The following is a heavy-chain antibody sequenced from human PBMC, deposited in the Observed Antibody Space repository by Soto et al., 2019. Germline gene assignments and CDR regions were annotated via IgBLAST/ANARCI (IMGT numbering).Heavy chain of an antibody. V-gene: IGHV3-30*18. CDR1: GFTFSSYG. Sequence: QVQLVESGGGVVQPGRSLRLSCAASGFTFSSYGMHWVRQAPGKGLEWVAVISYDGSNKYYADSVKGRFTISRDNSKNTRFLQMNSLRAEDTAVYYCAKVQLRFLEWLLRDYYYYGMDVWGQGTTVTVSS. CDR3: AKVQLRFLEWLLRDYYYYGMDV. CDR2: ISYDGSNK. D-gene: IGHD3-3*01. J-gene: IGHJ6*02.